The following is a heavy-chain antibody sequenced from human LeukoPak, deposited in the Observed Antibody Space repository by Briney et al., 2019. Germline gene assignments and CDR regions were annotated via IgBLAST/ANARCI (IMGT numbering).Heavy chain of an antibody. CDR1: GFTFSSYE. V-gene: IGHV3-21*01. Sequence: GGSLRLSCAASGFTFSSYEMNWVRQAPGKGLEWVSSISRSSNYKYYADSVKGRFTISRDNAKNSLYLQMNSLRAEDTALYYCASSRYDSSGYYGIIGYWGQGTLVTVSS. CDR2: ISRSSNYK. D-gene: IGHD3-22*01. CDR3: ASSRYDSSGYYGIIGY. J-gene: IGHJ4*02.